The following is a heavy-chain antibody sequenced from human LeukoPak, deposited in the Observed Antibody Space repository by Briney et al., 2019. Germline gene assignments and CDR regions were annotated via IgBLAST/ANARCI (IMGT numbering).Heavy chain of an antibody. CDR1: GYSISSGYY. CDR3: ASPYSSSWVFDY. D-gene: IGHD6-13*01. V-gene: IGHV4-38-2*02. Sequence: PSETLSLTCTVSGYSISSGYYWGWIRQPPGKGLEWIGSIYHSGSTYYNPSLKSRVTISVDTSKNQFSLKLSSVTAADTAVYYCASPYSSSWVFDYWGQGTLVTVSS. CDR2: IYHSGST. J-gene: IGHJ4*02.